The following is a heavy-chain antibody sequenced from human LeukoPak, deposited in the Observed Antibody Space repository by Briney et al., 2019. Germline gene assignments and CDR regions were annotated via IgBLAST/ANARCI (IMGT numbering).Heavy chain of an antibody. CDR1: GGSFSGYY. CDR2: INHSGST. J-gene: IGHJ4*02. Sequence: PSETLSLTCAVYGGSFSGYYWSWIRQPPGKGLEWIGEINHSGSTNYNPSLKSRVTISVDTSKNQFSLKLSSVTAADTAVYYCARGRSRLGYCSSTSCYRGSFDYWGQGTLVTVSS. D-gene: IGHD2-2*02. CDR3: ARGRSRLGYCSSTSCYRGSFDY. V-gene: IGHV4-34*01.